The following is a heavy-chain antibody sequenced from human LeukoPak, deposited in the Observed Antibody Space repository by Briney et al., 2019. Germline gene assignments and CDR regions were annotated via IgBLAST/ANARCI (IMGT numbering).Heavy chain of an antibody. D-gene: IGHD3-22*01. CDR2: VRSSGSS. Sequence: KSSETLSLTCTVSGASVSSGSYYWSWIRQPPGEGLEWLGYVRSSGSSNYNPSLKSRVAILVDTPKNQFTLKLSSVTAADTAVYYCARANYDSSGYYDWFDPWGQGALVTVSS. CDR1: GASVSSGSYY. V-gene: IGHV4-61*01. J-gene: IGHJ5*02. CDR3: ARANYDSSGYYDWFDP.